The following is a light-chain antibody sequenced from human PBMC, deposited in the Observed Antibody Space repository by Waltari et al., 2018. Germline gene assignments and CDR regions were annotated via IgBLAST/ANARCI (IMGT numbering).Light chain of an antibody. CDR2: WAS. CDR3: QQYYTSPLT. Sequence: IVMTQSPDSLGVSLGERATINCRSSPSLLSSSNNKNYLAWYQQKPGQPPRLLMYWASLRESGVPERFSGSGSATDFTLTISSLQAEDVAVYYCQQYYTSPLTFGGGTKVEIK. J-gene: IGKJ4*01. V-gene: IGKV4-1*01. CDR1: PSLLSSSNNKNY.